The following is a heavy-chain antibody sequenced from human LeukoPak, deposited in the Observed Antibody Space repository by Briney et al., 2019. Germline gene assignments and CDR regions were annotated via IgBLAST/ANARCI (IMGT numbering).Heavy chain of an antibody. CDR3: ARDLGVVVPAAMGDY. CDR2: ISSSSYI. CDR1: GFTFSSYS. V-gene: IGHV3-21*01. D-gene: IGHD2-2*01. Sequence: PGGSLRLSCAASGFTFSSYSMNWVRQAPGKGLEWVSSISSSSYIYYADSVKGRFTISRDSAKNSLYLQMNSLRAEDTAVYYCARDLGVVVPAAMGDYWGQGTLVTVSS. J-gene: IGHJ4*02.